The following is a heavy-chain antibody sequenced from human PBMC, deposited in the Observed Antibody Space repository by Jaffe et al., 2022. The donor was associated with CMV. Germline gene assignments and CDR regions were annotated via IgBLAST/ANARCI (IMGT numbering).Heavy chain of an antibody. CDR1: GFTLSSYE. J-gene: IGHJ4*02. D-gene: IGHD3-9*01. CDR3: ARDGTGQADGNFDY. Sequence: EVQLVDSGGGLVQPGGSLRLSCVASGFTLSSYEMNWVRQAPGKGLEWVSYISGSGTTKWYADSVKGRLTISRDNARNSLYLQMNSLRVEDTAIYYCARDGTGQADGNFDYWGQGTLVTVSS. CDR2: ISGSGTTK. V-gene: IGHV3-48*03.